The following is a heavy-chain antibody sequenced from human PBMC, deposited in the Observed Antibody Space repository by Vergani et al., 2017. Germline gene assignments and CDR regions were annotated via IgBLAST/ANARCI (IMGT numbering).Heavy chain of an antibody. CDR1: GFTVSGNY. J-gene: IGHJ5*02. V-gene: IGHV3-66*02. Sequence: ELQLVESGGGLVQPGGSLTLSCAASGFTVSGNYMTWVRQAPGKGLEWVSHIYSGDETYYADSVKGRVTISRNTSKNTLHLQINNLRFEDTAVYYCARGNYYGSGTYVDPWGQGTLVTVSS. CDR2: IYSGDET. D-gene: IGHD3-10*01. CDR3: ARGNYYGSGTYVDP.